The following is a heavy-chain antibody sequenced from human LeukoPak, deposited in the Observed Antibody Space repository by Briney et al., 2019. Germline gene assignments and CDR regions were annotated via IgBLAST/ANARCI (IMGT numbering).Heavy chain of an antibody. Sequence: SETLSLTCTVSGGSIGSYYWSWIRQPPGKGLEWIGYIYYSGSTNYNPSLKSRVTISVDTSKNQFSLKLSSVTAADTAVYYCARAGVLLWFGEQSYYFDYWGQGTLVTVSS. V-gene: IGHV4-59*01. J-gene: IGHJ4*02. CDR2: IYYSGST. CDR3: ARAGVLLWFGEQSYYFDY. D-gene: IGHD3-10*01. CDR1: GGSIGSYY.